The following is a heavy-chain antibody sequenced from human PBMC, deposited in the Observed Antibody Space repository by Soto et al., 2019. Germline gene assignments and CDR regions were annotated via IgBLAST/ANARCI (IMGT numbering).Heavy chain of an antibody. CDR2: IVGDGSDT. Sequence: LRLSCAASGIVFSDYMSWVRQAPGKGLVWVSRIVGDGSDTRYADSVKGRFTVSRDNAKNMVYLHMSSLRVDDTAVYYCAAHRRGWQEDYWGQGTLVTVSS. CDR3: AAHRRGWQEDY. V-gene: IGHV3-74*01. J-gene: IGHJ4*02. CDR1: GIVFSDY. D-gene: IGHD6-19*01.